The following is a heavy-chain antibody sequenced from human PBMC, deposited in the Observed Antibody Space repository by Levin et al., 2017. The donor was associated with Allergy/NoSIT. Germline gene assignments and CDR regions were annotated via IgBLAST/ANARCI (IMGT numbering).Heavy chain of an antibody. J-gene: IGHJ5*02. CDR3: ARRDTSSWFST. V-gene: IGHV5-51*01. CDR1: GYNFFTYW. D-gene: IGHD6-13*01. Sequence: GESLKISCKGSGYNFFTYWIGWVRQMPGKGLEWMGIIYPADSDTTYSPSFQGQVTISVDKSISTAYLQWSSLKASDTAMYYCARRDTSSWFSTLGQGTLVTVSS. CDR2: IYPADSDT.